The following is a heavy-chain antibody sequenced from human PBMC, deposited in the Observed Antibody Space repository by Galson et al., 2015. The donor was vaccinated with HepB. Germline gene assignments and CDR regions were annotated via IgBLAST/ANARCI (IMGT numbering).Heavy chain of an antibody. D-gene: IGHD6-19*01. CDR3: AKFSDKIDSSGWYEPPYYFDY. Sequence: SLRLSCAASGFTFSSYAMSWVRQAPGKGLEWVSAISGSGGSTYYADSVKGRFTISRDNSKNTLYLQMNSLRAEDTAVYYCAKFSDKIDSSGWYEPPYYFDYWGQGTLVTVSS. CDR1: GFTFSSYA. J-gene: IGHJ4*02. V-gene: IGHV3-23*01. CDR2: ISGSGGST.